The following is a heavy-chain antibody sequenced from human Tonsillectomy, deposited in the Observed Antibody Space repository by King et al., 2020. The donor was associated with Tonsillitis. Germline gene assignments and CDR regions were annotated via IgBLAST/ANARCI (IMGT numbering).Heavy chain of an antibody. V-gene: IGHV4-39*01. CDR1: GDSISSNNYN. CDR2: IHYSGSP. J-gene: IGHJ4*02. Sequence: QLQESGPGLVKPSETLSLTCTISGDSISSNNYNWGWIRQPPGKGLEWIGNIHYSGSPNYNPSLKSRVTIAVDSSRNQFSLKLRSVTAADTAVYFCARHHQPSDYFDYWGQGTLVTVSS. CDR3: ARHHQPSDYFDY. D-gene: IGHD1-14*01.